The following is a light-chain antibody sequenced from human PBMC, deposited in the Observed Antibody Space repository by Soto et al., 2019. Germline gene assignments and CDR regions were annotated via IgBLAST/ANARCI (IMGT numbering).Light chain of an antibody. V-gene: IGKV3-20*01. CDR3: QQYGSSPPRT. CDR1: QSVSSSY. Sequence: EIVLTQSPGTLSLSPGERATLSCRASQSVSSSYLAWYQQKPGQAPRLLIYCASSRATGIPDRFSVSGSGTDFTLTISRLEPEDFAVYYCQQYGSSPPRTFGGGTKVEIK. J-gene: IGKJ4*01. CDR2: CAS.